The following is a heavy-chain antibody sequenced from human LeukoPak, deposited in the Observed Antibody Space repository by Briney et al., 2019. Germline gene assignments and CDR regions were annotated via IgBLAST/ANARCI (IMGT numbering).Heavy chain of an antibody. CDR3: ARGRGRDGYNRNWFDT. CDR2: IYYSGAT. Sequence: SETLSLTCTVSGGSIGTYYWSWIRQPPGKGLEWIGYIYYSGATNYNPSLKSRVTISVDTSKDQFSLKLSSVTAADTAVYYCARGRGRDGYNRNWFDTWGQGTLVTVSS. V-gene: IGHV4-59*01. J-gene: IGHJ5*02. D-gene: IGHD5-24*01. CDR1: GGSIGTYY.